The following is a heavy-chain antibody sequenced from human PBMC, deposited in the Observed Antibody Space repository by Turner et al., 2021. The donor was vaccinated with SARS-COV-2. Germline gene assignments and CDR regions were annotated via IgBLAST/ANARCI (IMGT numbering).Heavy chain of an antibody. Sequence: EVQLVESGGGLVKPGGSLRLSCAASGFTFSSYSMNWVRQAPGKRLEWVSSISSTSNYIFYADSVKGRFTISRDNAKNSLYLQMNSLRVEDTAVDHCARGANGNFDDWGQGALVTVSS. CDR1: GFTFSSYS. V-gene: IGHV3-21*01. J-gene: IGHJ4*02. CDR2: ISSTSNYI. D-gene: IGHD1-26*01. CDR3: ARGANGNFDD.